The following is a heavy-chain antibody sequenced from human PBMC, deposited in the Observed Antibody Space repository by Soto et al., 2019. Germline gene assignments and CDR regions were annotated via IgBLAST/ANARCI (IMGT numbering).Heavy chain of an antibody. V-gene: IGHV1-69*06. CDR2: ITPIFGTA. CDR3: ATDVLRFLEWLPTLNY. J-gene: IGHJ4*02. Sequence: GASVKVSCKASGGTFSSYAISWVRQAPGQGLEWMGGITPIFGTAIYAQKFQGRVTMTEDTSTDTAYMELSSLRSEDTAVYYCATDVLRFLEWLPTLNYWGQGTLVTVSS. D-gene: IGHD3-3*01. CDR1: GGTFSSYA.